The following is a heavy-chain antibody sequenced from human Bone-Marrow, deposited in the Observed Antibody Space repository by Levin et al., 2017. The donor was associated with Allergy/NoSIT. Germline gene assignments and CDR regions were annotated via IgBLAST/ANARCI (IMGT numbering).Heavy chain of an antibody. D-gene: IGHD6-19*01. J-gene: IGHJ4*02. V-gene: IGHV3-66*02. CDR1: GFTVSSNH. CDR3: AKTAGWYGAGYFDS. Sequence: SCAASGFTVSSNHMNWVRQAPGKGLEWVSVIYSDGRTYYADSVKGRFTISRDNSKNTFYLQMNSLRPEDTAVYYCAKTAGWYGAGYFDSWGQGTLVTVSS. CDR2: IYSDGRT.